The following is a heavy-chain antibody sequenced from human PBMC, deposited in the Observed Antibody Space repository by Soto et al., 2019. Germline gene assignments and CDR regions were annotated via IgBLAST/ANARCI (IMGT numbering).Heavy chain of an antibody. V-gene: IGHV2-5*02. D-gene: IGHD3-10*01. Sequence: QITLKESGPTLVKPTQTLTLTCTFSGFSLSTSGVGVGWIRQPPGKALEWLALIYWDDDKRYSPSLKSRLAHTTHTSKTQVVLTMTNMDPVDTATYYRAHTRTALLWFGELGYNWFEPWGQGTLLTVSS. CDR1: GFSLSTSGVG. CDR3: AHTRTALLWFGELGYNWFEP. J-gene: IGHJ5*02. CDR2: IYWDDDK.